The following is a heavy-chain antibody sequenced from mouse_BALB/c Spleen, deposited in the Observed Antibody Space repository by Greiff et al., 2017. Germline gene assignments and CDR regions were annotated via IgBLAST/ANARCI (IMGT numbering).Heavy chain of an antibody. V-gene: IGHV1-69*02. Sequence: VQLQQPGAELVKPGASVKLSCKASGYTFTSYWMHWVKQRPGQGLEWIGEIDPSDSYTNYNQKFKGKATLTVDKSSSTAYMQLSSLTSEDSAVYYCARRRYDAMDYWGQGTSVTVSS. J-gene: IGHJ4*01. CDR1: GYTFTSYW. CDR2: IDPSDSYT. CDR3: ARRRYDAMDY.